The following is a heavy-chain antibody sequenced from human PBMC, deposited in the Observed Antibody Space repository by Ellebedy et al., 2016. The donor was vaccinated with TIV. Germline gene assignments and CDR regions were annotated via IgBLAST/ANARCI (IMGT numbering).Heavy chain of an antibody. CDR1: GFTFSNYW. J-gene: IGHJ3*02. CDR3: ARSNHGAYGGGDAFDI. D-gene: IGHD4-17*01. V-gene: IGHV3-7*01. Sequence: GGSLRLSXAASGFTFSNYWMGWVRQAPGKGLEWVANIKQDGSEIYYVDSVKGRFTVSRDNAKNSLFLQMSSLRVEDTAVYYCARSNHGAYGGGDAFDIWGQGTMVTVSS. CDR2: IKQDGSEI.